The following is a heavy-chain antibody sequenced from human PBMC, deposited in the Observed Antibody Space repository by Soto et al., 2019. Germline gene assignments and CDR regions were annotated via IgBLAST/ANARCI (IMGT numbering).Heavy chain of an antibody. V-gene: IGHV2-26*01. J-gene: IGHJ6*03. CDR2: IFSNDEK. CDR1: GFSLSNGKVG. Sequence: HVTLKESGPVLVKPTETLTLTCTVSGFSLSNGKVGVSWIRQPPGKALEWLAHIFSNDEKSYRTSLKSRLNISEDTSKRQVVLTMTNVDPVDTATYYCARILFGRSVAGGYFYMDVWGKGTTVTVSS. CDR3: ARILFGRSVAGGYFYMDV. D-gene: IGHD6-19*01.